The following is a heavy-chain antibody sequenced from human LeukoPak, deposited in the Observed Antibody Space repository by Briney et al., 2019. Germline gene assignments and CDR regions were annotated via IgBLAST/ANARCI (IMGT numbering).Heavy chain of an antibody. CDR1: GGTFSSYA. J-gene: IGHJ5*02. CDR2: IIPILGIA. CDR3: ARVGLRFLEYWFDP. Sequence: SVKVSCKASGGTFSSYAISWVRQAPGQGLEWMGGIIPILGIANYAQKFQGRVTITADKSTSTAYMELSSLRSEDTAVYYCARVGLRFLEYWFDPWGQGTLVTVSS. V-gene: IGHV1-69*10. D-gene: IGHD3-3*01.